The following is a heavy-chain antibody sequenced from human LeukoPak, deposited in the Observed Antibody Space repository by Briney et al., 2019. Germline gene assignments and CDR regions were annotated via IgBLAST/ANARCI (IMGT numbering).Heavy chain of an antibody. Sequence: GGSLRLSCAASGFTFSDYYMSWVRQAPGQGLEWISYISSAGYTVDYADSVKGRFTISRDNAKNSLYLQMNSLRAEDTAVYYCACQSNSGWYGYWSQGTLVTVSS. D-gene: IGHD6-19*01. CDR2: ISSAGYTV. J-gene: IGHJ4*02. V-gene: IGHV3-11*04. CDR1: GFTFSDYY. CDR3: ACQSNSGWYGY.